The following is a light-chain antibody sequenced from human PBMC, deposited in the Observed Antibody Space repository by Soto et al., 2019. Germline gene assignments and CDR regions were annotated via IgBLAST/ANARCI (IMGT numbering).Light chain of an antibody. CDR2: IAS. CDR3: QQYYSHPLT. CDR1: QNISSR. Sequence: DIQMTPSPSSVSASVGDRVTIIRRASQNISSRLTGYQQKPGKAAKVLINIASRLQIGVPSRFSGRGSGTDFSLTISNLQPEDFATDYCQQYYSHPLTFGQGTRLEIK. V-gene: IGKV1D-16*01. J-gene: IGKJ5*01.